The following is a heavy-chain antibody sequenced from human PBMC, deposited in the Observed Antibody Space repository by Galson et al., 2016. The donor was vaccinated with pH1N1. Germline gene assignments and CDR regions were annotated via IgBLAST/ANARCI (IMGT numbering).Heavy chain of an antibody. V-gene: IGHV1-69*04. J-gene: IGHJ5*02. CDR2: IVPITGVT. CDR1: GGTFSTYV. D-gene: IGHD4-23*01. Sequence: SVKVSCKASGGTFSTYVIIWVRQAPGQGLEWMGRIVPITGVTNYAQKFQDRVTITADESTSTAYMELSNLRSEDTGVYYCAPGGDDYGGNPHWFDPWGQGTLVTVSS. CDR3: APGGDDYGGNPHWFDP.